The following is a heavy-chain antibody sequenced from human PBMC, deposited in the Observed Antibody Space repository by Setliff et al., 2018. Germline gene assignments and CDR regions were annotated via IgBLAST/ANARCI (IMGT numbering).Heavy chain of an antibody. V-gene: IGHV3-23*01. D-gene: IGHD3-16*01. CDR3: ARLSIKSGGGSYYNYYYMDV. J-gene: IGHJ6*03. CDR1: GLTFSSSA. Sequence: LRLSCAASGLTFSSSAMHWVRQAPGKGLEWVSTISGSGGSTYYADSVKGRFSISRDNSKNTLYLQMNSLRVEDTAVYYCARLSIKSGGGSYYNYYYMDVWGKGTTVTVSS. CDR2: ISGSGGST.